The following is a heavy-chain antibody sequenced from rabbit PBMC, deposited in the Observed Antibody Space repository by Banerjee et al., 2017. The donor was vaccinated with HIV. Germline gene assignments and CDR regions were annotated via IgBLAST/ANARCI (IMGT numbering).Heavy chain of an antibody. D-gene: IGHD6-1*01. J-gene: IGHJ4*01. V-gene: IGHV1S40*01. CDR3: ARDRAGDADSSFDL. CDR2: GST. Sequence: GSTDYASWAKGRFTISKTSSTTVTLQMTSLTAADTATYFCARDRAGDADSSFDLWGPGT.